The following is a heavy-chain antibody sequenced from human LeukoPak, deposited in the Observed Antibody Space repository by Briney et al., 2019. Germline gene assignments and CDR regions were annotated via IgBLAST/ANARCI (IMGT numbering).Heavy chain of an antibody. CDR3: TRVEYGDYTGDY. CDR1: GFTFSSYS. J-gene: IGHJ4*02. V-gene: IGHV3-48*01. D-gene: IGHD4-17*01. Sequence: PGGSLRLSCAASGFTFSSYSMNGARQAPGKGLEGISYITSSSGAIYYADSVEGRFTISRDNAKNSLYLQMNGLRAEDTAVYYCTRVEYGDYTGDYWGQGTLVTVSS. CDR2: ITSSSGAI.